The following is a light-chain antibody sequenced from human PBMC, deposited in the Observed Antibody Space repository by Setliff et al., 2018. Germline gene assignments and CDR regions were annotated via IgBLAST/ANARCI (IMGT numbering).Light chain of an antibody. CDR3: SSYTVGSTLSV. CDR1: SSDVGGYDY. J-gene: IGLJ1*01. CDR2: DVT. V-gene: IGLV2-14*03. Sequence: SVLTQPASVSGSPGQSITFSCTGSSSDVGGYDYVSWYQQHPGKAPKLLIYDVTNRPSGVSNRFSGSKSGNTASLTISGLQAEDEAEYFCSSYTVGSTLSVFGTGTKVTV.